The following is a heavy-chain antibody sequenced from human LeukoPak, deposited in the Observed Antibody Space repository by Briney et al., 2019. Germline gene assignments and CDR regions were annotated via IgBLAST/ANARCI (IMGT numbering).Heavy chain of an antibody. CDR2: ISGNGGST. V-gene: IGHV3-23*01. Sequence: GGSLRLSCAASGFTFSIYAMSWVRQAPGKGMERVSAISGNGGSTYYTDSVKGRFTISRDNSRNTLYLQMARLTAGDTAFYYCAKYRDVTSKGSGLGSLGQGTLVTVSS. J-gene: IGHJ5*01. CDR3: AKYRDVTSKGSGLGS. CDR1: GFTFSIYA. D-gene: IGHD4-17*01.